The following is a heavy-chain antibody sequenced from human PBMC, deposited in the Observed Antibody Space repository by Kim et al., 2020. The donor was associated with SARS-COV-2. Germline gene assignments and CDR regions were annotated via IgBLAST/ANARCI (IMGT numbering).Heavy chain of an antibody. CDR2: ISYDGSNK. D-gene: IGHD3-10*01. CDR1: GFTFSSYG. Sequence: GGSLRPSCAASGFTFSSYGMHWVRQAPGKGLEWVAVISYDGSNKYYADSVKGRFTISRDNSKNTLYLQMNSLRAEDTAVYYCAKDLSAILWFGELVDYWGQGTLVTVSS. CDR3: AKDLSAILWFGELVDY. V-gene: IGHV3-30*18. J-gene: IGHJ4*02.